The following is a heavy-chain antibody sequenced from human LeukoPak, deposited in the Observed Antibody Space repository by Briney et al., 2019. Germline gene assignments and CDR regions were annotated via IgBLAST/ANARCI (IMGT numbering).Heavy chain of an antibody. CDR1: TGSISSGGYY. V-gene: IGHV4-31*09. J-gene: IGHJ3*02. CDR2: IYHSGST. Sequence: PSETLSLTCTVSTGSISSGGYYWSWIRQHPGKGLEWIGEIYHSGSTNYNPSLKSRVTISVDKSKNQFSLKLSSVTAADTAVYYCATYGDYLDAFDIWGQGTMVTVSS. D-gene: IGHD4-17*01. CDR3: ATYGDYLDAFDI.